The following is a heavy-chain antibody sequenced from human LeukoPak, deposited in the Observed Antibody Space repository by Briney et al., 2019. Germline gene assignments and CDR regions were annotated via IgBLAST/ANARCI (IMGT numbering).Heavy chain of an antibody. V-gene: IGHV4-59*01. D-gene: IGHD3-10*01. J-gene: IGHJ4*02. Sequence: SETLSLTCTVSGGSISSYYWSWIRQPPGKGLEWIGYVYYSGSINYSPSLNSRLTISVDTSKNQFSLKLSSVTAADTAVYYCARGGYYFDYWGQGTLVTISS. CDR2: VYYSGSI. CDR3: ARGGYYFDY. CDR1: GGSISSYY.